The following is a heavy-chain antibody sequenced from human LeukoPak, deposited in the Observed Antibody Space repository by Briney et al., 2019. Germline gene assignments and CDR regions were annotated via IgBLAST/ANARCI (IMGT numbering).Heavy chain of an antibody. CDR3: ARDGDYGDYGAHDY. CDR1: GGSIRSGGYY. J-gene: IGHJ4*02. D-gene: IGHD4-17*01. Sequence: SSQTLSLTCIVSGGSIRSGGYYWSCLRQLPGKGLECIGYISYSGTTYYNPSLKSRVTISIDTSKNQFSLKVSSVTAADTAVYYCARDGDYGDYGAHDYWGQGALVTVSS. V-gene: IGHV4-31*03. CDR2: ISYSGTT.